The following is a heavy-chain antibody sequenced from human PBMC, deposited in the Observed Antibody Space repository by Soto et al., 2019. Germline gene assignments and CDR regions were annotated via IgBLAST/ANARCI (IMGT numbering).Heavy chain of an antibody. Sequence: PGGSLRLSCAASGFTFSSYAMHWVRQAPGKGLKWVAVISYDGSNKYYADSVKGRFTISRDNSKNTLYLQMNSLRAEDTAVYYCARGPSSLTRFDYWGQGPLVTFSS. CDR3: ARGPSSLTRFDY. J-gene: IGHJ4*02. CDR2: ISYDGSNK. D-gene: IGHD2-2*01. CDR1: GFTFSSYA. V-gene: IGHV3-30-3*01.